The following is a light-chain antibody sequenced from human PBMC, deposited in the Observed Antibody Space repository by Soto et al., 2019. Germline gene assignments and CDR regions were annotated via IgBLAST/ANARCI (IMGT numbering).Light chain of an antibody. V-gene: IGKV1-9*01. CDR3: QKLNAYPPWT. CDR2: GAS. J-gene: IGKJ1*01. CDR1: QGISSN. Sequence: QLTQSPSSLSASVGDRVTITCRASQGISSNLAWYQQKPGRAPKLLIFGASTLQSGVPSRFSGSGSGTDFTLTISRLQPEDFATYFCQKLNAYPPWTFDQGTKVEIK.